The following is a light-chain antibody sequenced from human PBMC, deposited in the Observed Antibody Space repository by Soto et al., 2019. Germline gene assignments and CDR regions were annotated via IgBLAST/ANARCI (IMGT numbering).Light chain of an antibody. CDR2: EVI. CDR1: SSDVGGYNY. Sequence: QSVLTQPPSASGSPGQSVTISCTGTSSDVGGYNYVSRYQQHPGKAPKLMIYEVIKRPSGVPDRFSGSKSGNTASLTVSGLQAEDEGDYYCSSHAGSKRVFGTGTKLTVL. V-gene: IGLV2-8*01. J-gene: IGLJ1*01. CDR3: SSHAGSKRV.